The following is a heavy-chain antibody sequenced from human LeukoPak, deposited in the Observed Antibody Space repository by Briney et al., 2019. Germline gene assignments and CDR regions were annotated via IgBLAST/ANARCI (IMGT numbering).Heavy chain of an antibody. CDR3: AGEASPEGQRLPY. V-gene: IGHV3-48*04. CDR1: GLNFSSHN. Sequence: GGSLRLSCGVSGLNFSSHNMDWVRQAPGRGLEWGSFISGNSRTKEYADFVKGRFTISRDNAKKSLYLQMSSLRVEDTAVYYCAGEASPEGQRLPYWGQGTLVTVSS. CDR2: ISGNSRTK. J-gene: IGHJ4*02.